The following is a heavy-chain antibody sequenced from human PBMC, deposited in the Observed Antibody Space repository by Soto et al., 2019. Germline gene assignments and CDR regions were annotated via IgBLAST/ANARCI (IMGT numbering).Heavy chain of an antibody. D-gene: IGHD3-16*01. CDR2: IYTKERT. CDR1: GGSITNYY. CDR3: ARDDYKDGGNNWFDP. V-gene: IGHV4-4*07. Sequence: SETLSLTCTVSGGSITNYYWSWIRQPAGKGLEWIGRIYTKERTNYNLSFRNRVTMSVDTSKNQFSLKLDAVTAADTAVYYCARDDYKDGGNNWFDPWGQGTMVTVSS. J-gene: IGHJ5*02.